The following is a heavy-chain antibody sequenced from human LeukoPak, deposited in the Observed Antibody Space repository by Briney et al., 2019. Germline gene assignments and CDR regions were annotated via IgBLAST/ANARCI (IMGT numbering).Heavy chain of an antibody. Sequence: GGSLRLSGAASGFTFSNYAMSWVRQAPGKGLEWVSAISGSGGSTYYADSVKGRFTISRDNSKNTLYLQMNSLRAEDTAVYYCAKRSRYYYDSSGDHDAFDIWGQGTMVTVSS. CDR1: GFTFSNYA. CDR3: AKRSRYYYDSSGDHDAFDI. J-gene: IGHJ3*02. V-gene: IGHV3-23*01. D-gene: IGHD3-22*01. CDR2: ISGSGGST.